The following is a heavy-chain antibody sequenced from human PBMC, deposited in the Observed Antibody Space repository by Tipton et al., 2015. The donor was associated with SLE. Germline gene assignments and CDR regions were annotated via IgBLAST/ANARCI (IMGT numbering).Heavy chain of an antibody. V-gene: IGHV4-34*01. CDR1: GGSFSGYY. J-gene: IGHJ6*03. CDR2: INHSGST. CDR3: ARAPPLDWYYYYYMDV. Sequence: TLSLTCAVYGGSFSGYYWSWIRQPPGKGLEWIGEINHSGSTNYNPSLKSRVTISVDTSKNQFSLKLSSVTAADTAVYYCARAPPLDWYYYYYMDVWGKGTTVTVSS. D-gene: IGHD3/OR15-3a*01.